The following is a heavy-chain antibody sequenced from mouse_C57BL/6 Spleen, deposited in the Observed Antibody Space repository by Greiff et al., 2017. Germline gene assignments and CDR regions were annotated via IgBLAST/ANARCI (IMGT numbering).Heavy chain of an antibody. V-gene: IGHV1-81*01. J-gene: IGHJ2*01. CDR2: IYPRSGNT. D-gene: IGHD2-2*01. Sequence: VKLMESGAELARPGASVKLSCKASGYTFTSSGISWVKQRTGQGLEWIGEIYPRSGNTYYNEKFKGKATLTADKSSSTAYMELRSLTSEDSAVYYCAGSRGYDDETRDYFDYWGQGTTLTVSS. CDR3: AGSRGYDDETRDYFDY. CDR1: GYTFTSSG.